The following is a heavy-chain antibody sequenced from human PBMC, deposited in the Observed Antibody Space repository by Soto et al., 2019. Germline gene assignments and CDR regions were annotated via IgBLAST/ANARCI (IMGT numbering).Heavy chain of an antibody. CDR2: ISVYSGKT. V-gene: IGHV1-18*01. J-gene: IGHJ5*02. Sequence: QVQLVQSGTEVKKPGASLKVSCKAYGYTSTNYGTAWVRQAPGQGLEWMGWISVYSGKTNYAQNVQVRLTMTTDTSTSTAYMELTNLRSDDTAVYYCARASGYLAHSPSVAYFDPWGQGTLVTVSS. D-gene: IGHD6-25*01. CDR1: GYTSTNYG. CDR3: ARASGYLAHSPSVAYFDP.